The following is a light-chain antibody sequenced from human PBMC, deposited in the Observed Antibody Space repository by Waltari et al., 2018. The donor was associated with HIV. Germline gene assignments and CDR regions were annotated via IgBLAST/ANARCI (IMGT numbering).Light chain of an antibody. J-gene: IGKJ1*01. V-gene: IGKV3-15*01. CDR2: GAS. Sequence: EIVMTQSPATLSVSPGETATLSCRASQSVSSNLAWYQQKPGQAPRPLIYGASTRATGIPARFSGSGSWTEFTLTITSLQSEDFAIYYCQQYNNWPPWTFGQGTKVEIK. CDR1: QSVSSN. CDR3: QQYNNWPPWT.